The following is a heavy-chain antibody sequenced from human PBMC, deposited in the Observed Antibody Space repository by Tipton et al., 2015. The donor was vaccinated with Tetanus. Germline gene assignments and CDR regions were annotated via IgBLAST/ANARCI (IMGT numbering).Heavy chain of an antibody. CDR1: GGSINSGTFY. CDR2: IYYNGNT. CDR3: ARTAVNWFDP. J-gene: IGHJ5*02. D-gene: IGHD2-21*02. Sequence: GLVKPSETLSLTCTVSGGSINSGTFYRDWIRQTPGKGLEWIGNIYYNGNTLQNPSLKSRVTMSLDKSKNQFSLKLRSVTAADTAFYYCARTAVNWFDPWGQGILVTVSS. V-gene: IGHV4-39*01.